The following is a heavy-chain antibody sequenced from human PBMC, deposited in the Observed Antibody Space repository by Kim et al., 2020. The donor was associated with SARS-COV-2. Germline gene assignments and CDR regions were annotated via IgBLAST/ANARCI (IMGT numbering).Heavy chain of an antibody. V-gene: IGHV3-7*01. Sequence: GGSLRLSCAASGFTFSSYWMSWVRQAPGKGLEWVANIKQDGSEKYYVDSVKGRFTISRDNAKNSLYLQMNSLRAEDTAVYYCAREVTEGYYSSGSYYSYYYGMDVWGQGTTVTVSS. D-gene: IGHD3-10*01. J-gene: IGHJ6*02. CDR2: IKQDGSEK. CDR1: GFTFSSYW. CDR3: AREVTEGYYSSGSYYSYYYGMDV.